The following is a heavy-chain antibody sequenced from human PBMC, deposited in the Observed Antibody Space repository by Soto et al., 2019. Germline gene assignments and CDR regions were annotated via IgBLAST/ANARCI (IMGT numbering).Heavy chain of an antibody. CDR3: ARLKVVNPNFDY. J-gene: IGHJ4*02. D-gene: IGHD2-15*01. CDR1: GGSISISSYY. Sequence: PSDTLSLTCTVSGGSISISSYYWGWIRHPPGKGLEWIGTIYYSGSTYYNPSLKSRVTISVDTSKNQFSLKLSSVTAADTAVYYCARLKVVNPNFDYWGQGTLVTVSS. CDR2: IYYSGST. V-gene: IGHV4-39*01.